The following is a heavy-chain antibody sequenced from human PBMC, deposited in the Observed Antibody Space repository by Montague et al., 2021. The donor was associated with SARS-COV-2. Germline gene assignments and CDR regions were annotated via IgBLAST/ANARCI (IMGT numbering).Heavy chain of an antibody. J-gene: IGHJ4*02. CDR1: GGSFSDYK. CDR2: ISHSGSA. CDR3: TRGAPGY. V-gene: IGHV4-34*01. Sequence: SETLSLTCAVYGGSFSDYKWTWIRQSPGKGLEWLGQISHSGSANYNPSLKSRVTISVDTAKNQFSLKLTSVIVADTAVYYCTRGAPGYWGRGTLVTVSS.